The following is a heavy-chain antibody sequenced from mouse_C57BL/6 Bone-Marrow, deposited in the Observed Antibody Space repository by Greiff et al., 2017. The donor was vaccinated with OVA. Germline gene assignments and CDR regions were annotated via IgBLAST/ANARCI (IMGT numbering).Heavy chain of an antibody. Sequence: EVQLQESGGGLVKPGGSLKLSCAASGFTFSDYGMHWVRQAPEKGLEWVAYISSGSSTIYYADTVKGRFTISRDNAKNTLFLQMTSLRSEDTAMYYCARSFITTVLDDWGQGTTLTVSS. D-gene: IGHD1-1*01. V-gene: IGHV5-17*01. J-gene: IGHJ2*01. CDR2: ISSGSSTI. CDR1: GFTFSDYG. CDR3: ARSFITTVLDD.